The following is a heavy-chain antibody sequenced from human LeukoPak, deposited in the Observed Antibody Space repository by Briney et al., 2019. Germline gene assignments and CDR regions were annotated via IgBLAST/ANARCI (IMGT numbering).Heavy chain of an antibody. V-gene: IGHV1-24*01. CDR1: GYTLTELS. Sequence: ASVKVSCKVSGYTLTELSMHWVRQAPGKGLEWMGGFDPEDGETIYAQKFQGRVTMTEDTSTDTAYMELSSPRSEDTAVYYCATLGWDSDYVRSPGRHPGKYFDYWGQGTLVTVSS. D-gene: IGHD4-11*01. CDR2: FDPEDGET. J-gene: IGHJ4*02. CDR3: ATLGWDSDYVRSPGRHPGKYFDY.